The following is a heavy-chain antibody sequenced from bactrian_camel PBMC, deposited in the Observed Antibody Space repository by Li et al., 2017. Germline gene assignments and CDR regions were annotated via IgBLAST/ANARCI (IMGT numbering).Heavy chain of an antibody. D-gene: IGHD1*01. J-gene: IGHJ4*01. CDR3: AATQGPLLVRYAFEEGRYKY. Sequence: HVQLVESGGGSVQAGGSLRLSCVFSGYSNCMGWFRQGPGKEREGVAGNRHSPGTSHYADSVKGRFTITQENANNTIYLQMDSLKPDDSATYYCAATQGPLLVRYAFEEGRYKYWGQGTQVTVS. V-gene: IGHV3S63*01. CDR2: NRHSPGTS. CDR1: GYSNC.